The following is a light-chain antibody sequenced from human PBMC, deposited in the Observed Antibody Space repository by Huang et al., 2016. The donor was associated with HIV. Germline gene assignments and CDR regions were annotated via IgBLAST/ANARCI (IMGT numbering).Light chain of an antibody. Sequence: DIQMTQSPSSLSASVGDRVTITCRATQSIRSYLNWYHQKPGEAPKLLISAASRLQGGVPSMFSGSGSGTDFTLTITSLQPEDFGTYYCQQSHSTPHTFGQGTKVEIK. V-gene: IGKV1-39*01. CDR1: QSIRSY. J-gene: IGKJ2*01. CDR2: AAS. CDR3: QQSHSTPHT.